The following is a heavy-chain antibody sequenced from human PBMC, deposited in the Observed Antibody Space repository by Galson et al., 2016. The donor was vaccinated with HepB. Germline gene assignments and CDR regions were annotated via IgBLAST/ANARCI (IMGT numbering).Heavy chain of an antibody. Sequence: SVKVSCKASGFSFIGYYMNWVRQAPGQGLEWMGWINPNSGCTNYAQKFQGMVTMTRDTSISTDYMELSSLRSDDTAIYYCASFRLMGEYSAHDWGQGTLVTVSS. V-gene: IGHV1-2*02. CDR1: GFSFIGYY. J-gene: IGHJ4*02. CDR2: INPNSGCT. CDR3: ASFRLMGEYSAHD. D-gene: IGHD5-12*01.